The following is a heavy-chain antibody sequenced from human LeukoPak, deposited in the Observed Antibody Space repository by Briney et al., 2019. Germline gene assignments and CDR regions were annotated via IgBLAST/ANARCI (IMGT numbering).Heavy chain of an antibody. CDR1: GYTFTRYA. V-gene: IGHV7-4-1*02. CDR3: ARSSYYDSSGYYNP. Sequence: ASVKVSCKASGYTFTRYALNWVRQAPGQGLEWMGWINTNTGNPTYAQGFTGRFVFSLDTSVSTAYLQISSLKAEDTAVYYCARSSYYDSSGYYNPWGQGTLVTVSS. CDR2: INTNTGNP. D-gene: IGHD3-22*01. J-gene: IGHJ5*02.